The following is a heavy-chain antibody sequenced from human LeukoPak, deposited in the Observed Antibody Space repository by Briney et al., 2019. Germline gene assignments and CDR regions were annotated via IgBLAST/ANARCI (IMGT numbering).Heavy chain of an antibody. Sequence: SETLSLTCAVYGGSFGGYYWSWIRQPPGKGLEWIGEINHSGSTNYNPSLKSRVTISVDTSKNQFSLKLSSVTAADTAVYYCARGAMVRGVRGDYWGQGTLVTVSS. CDR2: INHSGST. V-gene: IGHV4-34*01. J-gene: IGHJ4*02. CDR1: GGSFGGYY. CDR3: ARGAMVRGVRGDY. D-gene: IGHD3-10*01.